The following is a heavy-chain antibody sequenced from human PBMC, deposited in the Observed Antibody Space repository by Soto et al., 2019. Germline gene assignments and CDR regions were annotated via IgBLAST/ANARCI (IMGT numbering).Heavy chain of an antibody. CDR3: ATSYGDYVGSFDY. V-gene: IGHV3-66*01. Sequence: VQLVESGGGLVQPGGSLRLSCAASGFTVSSNYMSWVRQAPGKGLEWVSVIYSGGSTYYADSVKGRFTISRDNSKNTLYLQMNSLRAEDTAVYYCATSYGDYVGSFDYWGQGTLVTVSS. CDR2: IYSGGST. D-gene: IGHD4-17*01. CDR1: GFTVSSNY. J-gene: IGHJ4*02.